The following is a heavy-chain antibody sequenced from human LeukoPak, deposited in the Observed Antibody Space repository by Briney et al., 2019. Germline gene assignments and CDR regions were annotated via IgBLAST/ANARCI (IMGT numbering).Heavy chain of an antibody. CDR2: IYYSGST. CDR3: ARHRVTGYSSGWFDY. J-gene: IGHJ5*01. V-gene: IGHV4-39*01. CDR1: GGSISSSSYY. D-gene: IGHD6-19*01. Sequence: SETLSLTCTVSGGSISSSSYYWGWIRQPPGKGLEWIASIYYSGSTYYNPSLKSRVTISVDTSKNQFSLKLSSVTAADTAVYYCARHRVTGYSSGWFDYWGQGTLVTVSS.